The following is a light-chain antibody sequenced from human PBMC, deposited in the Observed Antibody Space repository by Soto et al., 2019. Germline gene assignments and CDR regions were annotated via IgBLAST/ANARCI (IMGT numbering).Light chain of an antibody. V-gene: IGKV3-15*01. J-gene: IGKJ5*01. CDR1: QSVGSS. Sequence: EIVMTQSPATVSVSPGERATLSCRAIQSVGSSLAWYQQKPGQAPRLLIYGASTRASGIPARFSGSGSGTEFTLTISSLQSEDFAVYFCQQYSNWPPITFGQGTRLEI. CDR2: GAS. CDR3: QQYSNWPPIT.